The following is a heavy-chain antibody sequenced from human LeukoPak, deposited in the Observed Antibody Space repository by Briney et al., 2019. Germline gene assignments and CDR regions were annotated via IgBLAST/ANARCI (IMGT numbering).Heavy chain of an antibody. D-gene: IGHD3-22*01. V-gene: IGHV3-20*04. J-gene: IGHJ4*02. CDR2: INWNGGST. Sequence: GGSLRLSCAASGFTFDDHGMSWVRQAPGKGLEWVSGINWNGGSTGYADSVKGRFTISRDNAKNSLYLQMNSLRAEDTALYYCARDTETYYYDSSGYYPFDYWGQGTLVTVSS. CDR1: GFTFDDHG. CDR3: ARDTETYYYDSSGYYPFDY.